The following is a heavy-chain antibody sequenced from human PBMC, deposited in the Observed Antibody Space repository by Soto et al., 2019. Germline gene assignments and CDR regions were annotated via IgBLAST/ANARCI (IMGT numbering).Heavy chain of an antibody. CDR1: GYTVSRYG. D-gene: IGHD4-17*01. CDR2: ISAYNGNT. CDR3: ARGSTVTTIDY. Sequence: ASVKVSCKASGYTVSRYGISWVRQAPGQGLEWMGWISAYNGNTNYAQKLQGRVTMTTDTSTSTAYMELRSLRSDDTAVYYCARGSTVTTIDYWGQGTLVTVSS. V-gene: IGHV1-18*01. J-gene: IGHJ4*02.